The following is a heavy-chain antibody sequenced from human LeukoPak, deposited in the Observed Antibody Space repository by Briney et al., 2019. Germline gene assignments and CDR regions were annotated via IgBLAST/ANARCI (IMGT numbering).Heavy chain of an antibody. CDR1: GFTFTYAW. D-gene: IGHD3-10*01. Sequence: PGGSLRLSCAASGFTFTYAWMSWGRQAPGKGLEWVGRIKTKTDGGTTDYAAPVKGRFTISRDDLKNTVYLQMNSLKTEDTAVYYCSTGFGDEWDQGTVVTVSS. J-gene: IGHJ1*01. CDR2: IKTKTDGGTT. V-gene: IGHV3-15*01. CDR3: STGFGDE.